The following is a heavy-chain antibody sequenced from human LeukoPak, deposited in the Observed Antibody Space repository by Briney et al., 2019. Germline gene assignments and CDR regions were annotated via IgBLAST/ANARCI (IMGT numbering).Heavy chain of an antibody. CDR3: ARSGVSKSKTIIVVPEVWFDP. V-gene: IGHV4-59*01. D-gene: IGHD3-22*01. CDR2: MHDGGTA. Sequence: PSETLSLTCTVSGGFISTYYWSWIRQSPGKGLERMGHMHDGGTAYYNPSLTGRVAMSVDTSTNQFSLNLTSVTAEDTAVYYCARSGVSKSKTIIVVPEVWFDPWGQGTLVTVSS. J-gene: IGHJ5*02. CDR1: GGFISTYY.